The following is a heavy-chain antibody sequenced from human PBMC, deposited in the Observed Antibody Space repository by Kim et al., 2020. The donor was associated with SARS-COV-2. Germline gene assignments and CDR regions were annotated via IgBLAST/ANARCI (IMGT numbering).Heavy chain of an antibody. D-gene: IGHD2-15*01. Sequence: SETLSLTCTVSGGSISNSYWSWIRQPPVKGLEWMGYIHGTGSTNYNPSLKSRVTMSVDTSKKQFSLKLSSVTAADTAVYFCARDSCASGRCYPNTFDSWGQGTLAT. J-gene: IGHJ4*02. V-gene: IGHV4-59*13. CDR3: ARDSCASGRCYPNTFDS. CDR1: GGSISNSY. CDR2: IHGTGST.